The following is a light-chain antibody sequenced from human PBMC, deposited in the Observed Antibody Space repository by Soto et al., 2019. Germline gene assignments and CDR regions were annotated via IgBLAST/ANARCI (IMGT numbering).Light chain of an antibody. CDR3: QKYNSAPLT. Sequence: DIQMTQYPSSLSASVGDRVTITCRASQGISNYLAWYQQKPGKVPKILISAASTLQSGVPSRFSGSGSGTDFTRTISSLQHEDVATYYCQKYNSAPLTFGGGTKVEIK. V-gene: IGKV1-27*01. CDR2: AAS. J-gene: IGKJ4*01. CDR1: QGISNY.